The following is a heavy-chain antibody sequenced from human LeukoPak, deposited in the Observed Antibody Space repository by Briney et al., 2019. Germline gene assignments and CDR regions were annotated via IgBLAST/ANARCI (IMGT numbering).Heavy chain of an antibody. V-gene: IGHV1-2*02. CDR1: GYTFTGYY. D-gene: IGHD3-10*01. CDR3: ARVYYYGSGSQTQYYFDY. CDR2: INPDSGGT. J-gene: IGHJ4*02. Sequence: ASVKVSCKASGYTFTGYYMNWVRQAPGQGLEWMGWINPDSGGTNYAQKFQGRVTMTRDTSISTAYMELSRLRSDDTAVYYCARVYYYGSGSQTQYYFDYWGQGTLVTVSS.